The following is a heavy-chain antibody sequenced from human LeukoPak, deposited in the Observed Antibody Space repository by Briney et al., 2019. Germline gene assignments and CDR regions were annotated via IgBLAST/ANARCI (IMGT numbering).Heavy chain of an antibody. CDR2: ISWNSGSI. J-gene: IGHJ4*02. V-gene: IGHV3-9*01. D-gene: IGHD2-21*02. Sequence: PGRSLRLSCAASGFTFDDYAMHWVRQAPGKGLEWVSGISWNSGSIGYADSVKGRFTISRDNAKNSLYLQMNSLRAEDTAVYYCARRWRPDYFDYWGQGTLVTVSS. CDR1: GFTFDDYA. CDR3: ARRWRPDYFDY.